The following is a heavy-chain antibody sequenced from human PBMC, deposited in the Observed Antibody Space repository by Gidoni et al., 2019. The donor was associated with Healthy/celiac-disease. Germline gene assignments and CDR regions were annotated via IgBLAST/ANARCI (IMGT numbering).Heavy chain of an antibody. Sequence: TASGFTFSSYAMSWVRQAPGQGLEWGAAISGSGGSTYYADSGKGRFTSSRDNSKNTLYLQMNSLRAEDTAVYYCAGDKRFAYYYVPPPYFDYWGQGTLVTVSS. D-gene: IGHD3-10*02. CDR2: ISGSGGST. CDR3: AGDKRFAYYYVPPPYFDY. V-gene: IGHV3-23*01. J-gene: IGHJ4*02. CDR1: GFTFSSYA.